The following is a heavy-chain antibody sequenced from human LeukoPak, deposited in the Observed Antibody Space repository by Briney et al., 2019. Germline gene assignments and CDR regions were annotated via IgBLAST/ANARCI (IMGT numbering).Heavy chain of an antibody. CDR3: ARGRTILAVVIGAFDI. V-gene: IGHV1-18*01. Sequence: ASVKVSCKASGYTFTSYGISWVRQAPGQGLEWMGWISAYNGNTNYAQKLQGRVTMTTDTSTSTAYMELRSLRSDDTAVYYCARGRTILAVVIGAFDIWGQGTMVTVSS. CDR1: GYTFTSYG. D-gene: IGHD3-3*01. J-gene: IGHJ3*02. CDR2: ISAYNGNT.